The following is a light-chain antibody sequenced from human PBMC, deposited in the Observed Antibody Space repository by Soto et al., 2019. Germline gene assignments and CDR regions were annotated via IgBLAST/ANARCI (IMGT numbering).Light chain of an antibody. V-gene: IGKV3D-20*02. CDR1: QSVSSSY. CDR2: DAS. CDR3: QHRANWPLT. J-gene: IGKJ4*01. Sequence: EIVMTQSPFTLSVSPGERDTLSCRASQSVSSSYLAWYQQKPGQAPRLLIYDASTRATGIPARFSGSGSGTDFTLTISSLEPEDFAVYFCQHRANWPLTFGGGTKVDIK.